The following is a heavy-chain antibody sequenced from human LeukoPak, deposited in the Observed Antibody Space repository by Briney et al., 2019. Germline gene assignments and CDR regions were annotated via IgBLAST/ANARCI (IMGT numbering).Heavy chain of an antibody. D-gene: IGHD2-15*01. CDR3: ASEVVAANAFDY. CDR1: GFTFSSYS. J-gene: IGHJ4*02. V-gene: IGHV3-21*01. CDR2: ISSSSSYI. Sequence: GGSLRLSCAASGFTFSSYSMNWVRQAPGKGLEWVSSISSSSSYIYYADSVKGRFTISRDNAKNSLYLQMNSLRAEDTAVYYCASEVVAANAFDYWGQGTLVTVSS.